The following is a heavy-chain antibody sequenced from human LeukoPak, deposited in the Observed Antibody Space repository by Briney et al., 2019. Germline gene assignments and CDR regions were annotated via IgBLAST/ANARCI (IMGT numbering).Heavy chain of an antibody. J-gene: IGHJ3*02. CDR2: IKEDGNGK. Sequence: GGSLRLSCAASGFTFSSYWMSWVRQAPGKGLEWLANIKEDGNGKNYVDSVKGRFTISRDNAKNSLYLQVNSLTAEDTAVYYCAKEYSSGWYGAFDIWGQGTMVTVSS. CDR1: GFTFSSYW. V-gene: IGHV3-7*01. D-gene: IGHD6-19*01. CDR3: AKEYSSGWYGAFDI.